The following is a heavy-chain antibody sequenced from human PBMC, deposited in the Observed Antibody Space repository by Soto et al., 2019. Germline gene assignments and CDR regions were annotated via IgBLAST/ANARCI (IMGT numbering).Heavy chain of an antibody. Sequence: SETLSLTCTVSGGSITSSNYYWSWIRQSPGGGLEWIGHIYSSGTAYYNPSLMSRVSMSIDTSKNQFSLNLNSVTVADTAVYFCARELRGYSYGPGEVYWGRGILVTVSS. CDR1: GGSITSSNYY. V-gene: IGHV4-30-4*01. D-gene: IGHD5-18*01. CDR3: ARELRGYSYGPGEVY. CDR2: IYSSGTA. J-gene: IGHJ4*02.